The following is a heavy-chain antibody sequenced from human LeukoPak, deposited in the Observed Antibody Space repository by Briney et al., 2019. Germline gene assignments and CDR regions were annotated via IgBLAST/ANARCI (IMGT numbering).Heavy chain of an antibody. Sequence: SETLSLTCAVYGGSFSGYYWGWIRQPPGKGLEWIGEINHSGSTNYNPSLKSRVTISEDTSKNQFSLKLSSMTAADTAVYYCARQSSESDYWGQGTLVTVSS. J-gene: IGHJ4*02. D-gene: IGHD6-19*01. V-gene: IGHV4-34*01. CDR2: INHSGST. CDR3: ARQSSESDY. CDR1: GGSFSGYY.